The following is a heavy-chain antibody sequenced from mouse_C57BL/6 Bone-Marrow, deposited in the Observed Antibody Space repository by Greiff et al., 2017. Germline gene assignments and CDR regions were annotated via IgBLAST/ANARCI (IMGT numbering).Heavy chain of an antibody. V-gene: IGHV2-6*03. CDR1: GFSLTSYG. D-gene: IGHD2-2*01. CDR2: IWSDGST. CDR3: ARRGGYEDAMDY. J-gene: IGHJ4*01. Sequence: VQGVESGPGLVAPSQSLSITCTVSGFSLTSYGVHWVRQPPGKGLEWLVVIWSDGSTTSNSALKSILSISKDNTKSQVFLKMNSLQTDDTAMYYCARRGGYEDAMDYWDQGTSVTVSA.